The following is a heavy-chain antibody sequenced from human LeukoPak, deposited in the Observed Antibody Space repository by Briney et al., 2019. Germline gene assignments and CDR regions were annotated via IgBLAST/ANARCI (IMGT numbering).Heavy chain of an antibody. J-gene: IGHJ6*03. CDR1: GFTFSSYA. Sequence: GGSLRLSCAASGFTFSSYAMHWVRQAPGKGLEWVAVISYDGSNKYYADSVKGRFTISRDNSKNTLYLQMNSLRAEDTAVYYCARDAVVPRGYYYYYYMDVWGKGTTVAVSS. D-gene: IGHD2-8*01. CDR2: ISYDGSNK. CDR3: ARDAVVPRGYYYYYYMDV. V-gene: IGHV3-30*01.